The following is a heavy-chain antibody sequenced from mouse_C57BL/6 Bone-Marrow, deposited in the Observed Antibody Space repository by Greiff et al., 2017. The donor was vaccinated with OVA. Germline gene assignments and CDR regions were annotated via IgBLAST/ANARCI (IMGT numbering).Heavy chain of an antibody. Sequence: LQQSGAELVRPGASVTLSCKASGYTFTDYEMHWVKQTPVHGLEWIGAIDPETGGTAYNQKFKGKAILTADKSSSTAYMELRSLTSEDSAVYYCARNGDYSPFDYWGQGTTLTVSS. V-gene: IGHV1-15*01. D-gene: IGHD2-12*01. CDR2: IDPETGGT. CDR1: GYTFTDYE. CDR3: ARNGDYSPFDY. J-gene: IGHJ2*01.